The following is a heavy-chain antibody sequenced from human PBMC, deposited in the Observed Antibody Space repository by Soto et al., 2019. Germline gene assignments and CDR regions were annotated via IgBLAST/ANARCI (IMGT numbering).Heavy chain of an antibody. J-gene: IGHJ4*02. CDR2: INPNSGGT. V-gene: IGHV1-2*04. CDR3: ARALPAAALLPFDY. CDR1: GYTFTGYY. D-gene: IGHD6-13*01. Sequence: GASVKVSCKASGYTFTGYYMHWVRQAPGQGLEWMGWINPNSGGTNYAQKFQGWVTMTRDTSISTAYMELSRLRSDDTAVYYCARALPAAALLPFDYWGQGTLVTVSS.